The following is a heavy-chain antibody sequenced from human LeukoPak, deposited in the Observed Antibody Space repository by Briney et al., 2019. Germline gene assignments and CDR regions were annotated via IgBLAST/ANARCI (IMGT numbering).Heavy chain of an antibody. CDR2: ISSSSSTI. D-gene: IGHD3-22*01. V-gene: IGHV3-48*01. J-gene: IGHJ4*02. CDR3: AREVGDSSLGFRYYFDY. CDR1: GFTFSSYS. Sequence: GGSLRLSCAASGFTFSSYSMNWVRQAPGKGLEWVSYISSSSSTIYYADSVKGRFTISRDNAKNSLYLQMNSLRAEDTAVYYCAREVGDSSLGFRYYFDYWGQGTLVTVSS.